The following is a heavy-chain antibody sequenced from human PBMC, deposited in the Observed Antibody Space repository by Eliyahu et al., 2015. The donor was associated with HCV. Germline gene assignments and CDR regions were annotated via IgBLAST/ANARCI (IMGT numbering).Heavy chain of an antibody. Sequence: EVQLLESGGGLVQPGGSLRLSCAASGFTFSDYAMSWVRQAPGKGLEWVSSIRGSGDSTHYAESVKGRFTISRDNSKSTLYLQMNSLRAEDTAVYYCAKDPASNAYPMFCDYWGQGTLVTVSS. V-gene: IGHV3-23*01. J-gene: IGHJ4*02. CDR1: GFTFSDYA. CDR2: IRGSGDST. D-gene: IGHD3-9*01. CDR3: AKDPASNAYPMFCDY.